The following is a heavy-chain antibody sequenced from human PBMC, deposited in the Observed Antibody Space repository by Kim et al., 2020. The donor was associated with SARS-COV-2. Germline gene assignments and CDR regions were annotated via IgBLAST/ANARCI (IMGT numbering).Heavy chain of an antibody. D-gene: IGHD6-19*01. CDR1: GGSFSGYY. CDR3: ARGTRQWLVRGPYYYYMDV. Sequence: SETLSLTCAVYGGSFSGYYWSWIRQPPGQGLEWIGEINHSGSTNYNPSLKSRVTISVDTSKNQFSLKLSSVTAADTAVSYCARGTRQWLVRGPYYYYMDV. V-gene: IGHV4-34*01. CDR2: INHSGST. J-gene: IGHJ6*03.